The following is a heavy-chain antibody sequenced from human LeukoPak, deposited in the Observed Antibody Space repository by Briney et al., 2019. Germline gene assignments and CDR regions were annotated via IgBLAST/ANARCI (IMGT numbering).Heavy chain of an antibody. J-gene: IGHJ4*02. Sequence: GGSLRLSCAASGFTFSSYAMSWVRQAPGKGLEWVSCITGISDIYYAGSVKGRFTISRDNAKNSVYLQMNSLRAEDTGIYYCARAIRLWGQGTLVTVSS. CDR1: GFTFSSYA. D-gene: IGHD1-1*01. CDR3: ARAIRL. V-gene: IGHV3-21*01. CDR2: ITGISDI.